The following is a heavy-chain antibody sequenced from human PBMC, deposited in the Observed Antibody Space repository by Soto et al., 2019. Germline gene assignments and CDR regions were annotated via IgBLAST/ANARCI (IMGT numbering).Heavy chain of an antibody. CDR3: AKETSLSGRYYGMDV. CDR2: IGGSGGNT. CDR1: GFTFNNYA. D-gene: IGHD1-26*01. Sequence: EVQLLESGGGLVQPGGSLRLSCAASGFTFNNYAMSWVRQAPGKGLEWVSAIGGSGGNTYYADSVKGRFTISRDNSKNTLYLQMNSLRAEDTALYYCAKETSLSGRYYGMDVWGQGTTVTVSS. J-gene: IGHJ6*02. V-gene: IGHV3-23*01.